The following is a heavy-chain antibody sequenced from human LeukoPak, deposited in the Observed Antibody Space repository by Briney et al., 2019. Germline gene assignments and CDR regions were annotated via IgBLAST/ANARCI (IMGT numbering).Heavy chain of an antibody. J-gene: IGHJ3*02. CDR2: ISGSDGST. V-gene: IGHV3-23*01. CDR3: AKAYYDSSGYPDAFDI. D-gene: IGHD3-22*01. Sequence: GGSLRLSCAASGFTFSSYAMTWVRQAPGKGLEWVSVISGSDGSTYYADSVKGRFTITRDNSKNTLYLQMNSLRAEDTAVYYCAKAYYDSSGYPDAFDIWGHGTMVTVSS. CDR1: GFTFSSYA.